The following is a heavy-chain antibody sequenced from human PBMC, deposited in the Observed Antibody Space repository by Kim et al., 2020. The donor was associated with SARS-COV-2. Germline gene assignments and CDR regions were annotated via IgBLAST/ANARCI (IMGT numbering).Heavy chain of an antibody. D-gene: IGHD4-4*01. V-gene: IGHV3-23*01. Sequence: YAAPVQGRFTISRDNAKNALNLEMNSLRAEDTALYYCARVTTITAPFYDYWGRGTLVTVSS. J-gene: IGHJ4*02. CDR3: ARVTTITAPFYDY.